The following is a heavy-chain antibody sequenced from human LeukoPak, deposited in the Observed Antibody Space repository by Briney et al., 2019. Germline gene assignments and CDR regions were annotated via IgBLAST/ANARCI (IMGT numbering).Heavy chain of an antibody. Sequence: ASVKVSCKASPYTFTSYGISWVRQAPGQGLEWMGWISTYNGNTNYAQKLQGRVIMTTDTSTSTAYMELRSLRSDDTAVYYCARDLGHCSSTSCYRNWFDPWGQGTLVTVSS. J-gene: IGHJ5*02. D-gene: IGHD2-2*01. CDR2: ISTYNGNT. CDR3: ARDLGHCSSTSCYRNWFDP. CDR1: PYTFTSYG. V-gene: IGHV1-18*01.